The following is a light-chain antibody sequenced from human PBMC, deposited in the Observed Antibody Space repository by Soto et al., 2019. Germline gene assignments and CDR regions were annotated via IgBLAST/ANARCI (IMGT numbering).Light chain of an antibody. CDR3: QQYNNWSPWT. J-gene: IGKJ1*01. CDR1: QSVSSI. V-gene: IGKV3-15*01. Sequence: EIVMTQSPATLSVSPGERATLSCRASQSVSSILAWYQQKPGQAPRLLIYGASTRATGIPARFSGSGSGTEFTLTISSLQYEDFAVYYCQQYNNWSPWTFGQGTKVEIK. CDR2: GAS.